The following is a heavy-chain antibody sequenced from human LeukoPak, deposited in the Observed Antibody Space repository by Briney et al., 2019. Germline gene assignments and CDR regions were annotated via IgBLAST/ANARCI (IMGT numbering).Heavy chain of an antibody. J-gene: IGHJ2*01. V-gene: IGHV3-23*01. CDR2: ISYSSGSI. CDR3: AKDVLRLNYGYFNL. CDR1: GFTLSNYA. Sequence: GGSLRLSCAASGFTLSNYAMSWVRQGPGKGPEWVAGISYSSGSIYYLDSVKGRFTISRDNSRNTLYLQMNSLRAEDTAVYYCAKDVLRLNYGYFNLWGRGTLVSVSS. D-gene: IGHD3-16*01.